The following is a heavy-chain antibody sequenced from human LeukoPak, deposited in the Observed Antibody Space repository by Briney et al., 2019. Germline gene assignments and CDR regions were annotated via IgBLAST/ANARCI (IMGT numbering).Heavy chain of an antibody. J-gene: IGHJ4*02. D-gene: IGHD3-16*01. CDR3: AREPRWAGDLGGFDS. V-gene: IGHV4-30-4*01. CDR2: IYYSGST. Sequence: SETLSLTCTVSGGSVSSGDFYWSWIRQPPGKALQWIGYIYYSGSTSYNPSLKSRVSISIDTSKNQFSLQLSSVTAADTAVYYCAREPRWAGDLGGFDSWGQGPLVTVSS. CDR1: GGSVSSGDFY.